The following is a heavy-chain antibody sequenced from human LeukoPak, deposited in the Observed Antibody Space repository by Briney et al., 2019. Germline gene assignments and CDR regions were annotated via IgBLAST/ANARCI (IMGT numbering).Heavy chain of an antibody. J-gene: IGHJ3*02. D-gene: IGHD3-22*01. CDR1: GFTLSSST. CDR2: IVVGSGNT. CDR3: AADGSADLFDGSEDPPRDAFEI. Sequence: GTSVKVSCKASGFTLSSSTMQWVRQARGQRLEWIGWIVVGSGNTNYAQKFQERVTISRDMSTSTAYMELSSLTSEDTAVFYCAADGSADLFDGSEDPPRDAFEIWGQGTMVTVSS. V-gene: IGHV1-58*02.